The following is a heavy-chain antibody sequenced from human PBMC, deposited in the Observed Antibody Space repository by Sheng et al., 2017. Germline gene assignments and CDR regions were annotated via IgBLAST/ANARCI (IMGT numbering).Heavy chain of an antibody. CDR1: GFTFTSYT. J-gene: IGHJ3*02. V-gene: IGHV3-30*04. Sequence: QVQLVESGGGVVQPGTSLRLSCAASGFTFTSYTMHWVRQAPGKGPEWVAVISYDGRNKYNADSVKGRFTISRDNSKNNLYLQMNSLRAEDTAVYYCARERTDGDYFNAIDIWGQGTTVTVSS. CDR3: ARERTDGDYFNAIDI. D-gene: IGHD4-17*01. CDR2: ISYDGRNK.